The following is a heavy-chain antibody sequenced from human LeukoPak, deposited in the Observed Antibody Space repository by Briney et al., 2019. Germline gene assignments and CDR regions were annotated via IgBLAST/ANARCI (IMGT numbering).Heavy chain of an antibody. J-gene: IGHJ3*02. CDR3: ARRGIAVAGLQVNAFDI. D-gene: IGHD6-19*01. Sequence: GGSLRLSCAASGFTFSSYWMHWVRQAPGKGLVWVSRINSDGSSTSYADSVKGRFTISRDSAKNTLYLQMNSLRAEDTAVYYCARRGIAVAGLQVNAFDIWGQGTMVTVSS. CDR1: GFTFSSYW. CDR2: INSDGSST. V-gene: IGHV3-74*01.